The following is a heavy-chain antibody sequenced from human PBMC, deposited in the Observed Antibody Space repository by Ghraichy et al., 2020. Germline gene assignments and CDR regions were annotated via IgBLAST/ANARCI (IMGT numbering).Heavy chain of an antibody. V-gene: IGHV6-1*01. D-gene: IGHD3-10*01. Sequence: SETLSLTCVISGDSVSSKIAGWNWIRQSPSRGLEWLGRIYYRSKWYIDYAVSVKSRISFNPDTSKNQFSLQLNSVIPEDTAVYYCAGGGLVRGPKDFFDSWGQGTLVTVSS. CDR2: IYYRSKWYI. CDR1: GDSVSSKIAG. J-gene: IGHJ4*02. CDR3: AGGGLVRGPKDFFDS.